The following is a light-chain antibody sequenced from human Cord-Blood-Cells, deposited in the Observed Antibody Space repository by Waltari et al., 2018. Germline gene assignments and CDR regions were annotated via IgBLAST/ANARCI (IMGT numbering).Light chain of an antibody. J-gene: IGLJ1*01. CDR1: SSDVGSYNL. CDR2: EVS. CDR3: CSYAGSSTFYV. Sequence: QSALTQPASVSGSPGQSITISCTGTSSDVGSYNLVSWYQQHTGKAPKLMIYEVSKRPSGVSTRFSGSKSGNTSSLTISGLQAEDEADYYCCSYAGSSTFYVFGTGTKVTVL. V-gene: IGLV2-23*02.